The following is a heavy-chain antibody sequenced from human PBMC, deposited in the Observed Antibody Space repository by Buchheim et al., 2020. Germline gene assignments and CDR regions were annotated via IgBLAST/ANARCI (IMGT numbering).Heavy chain of an antibody. V-gene: IGHV3-74*01. Sequence: EVQLVESGGGLVQPGGSLRLSCAASGFTFSSYWMHWVRQAPGKGLVWVSRINSDGSSTSYADSVKGRFTISRDIAKNTLYLQMNSLRAEDTAVYYCARDIVVVPAAMFLYYYYGMDVWGQGTT. CDR2: INSDGSST. D-gene: IGHD2-2*01. CDR1: GFTFSSYW. CDR3: ARDIVVVPAAMFLYYYYGMDV. J-gene: IGHJ6*02.